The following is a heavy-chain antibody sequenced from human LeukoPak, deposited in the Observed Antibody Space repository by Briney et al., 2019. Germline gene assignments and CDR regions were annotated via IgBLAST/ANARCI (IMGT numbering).Heavy chain of an antibody. CDR1: GFTFSSYG. J-gene: IGHJ4*02. V-gene: IGHV3-30*02. CDR3: AKAHSVGATSSVDY. CDR2: IRYDGSNK. D-gene: IGHD1-26*01. Sequence: GGSLRLSCAASGFTFSSYGMHWVRQAPGKGQEWVAFIRYDGSNKYYADSVKGRFTVSRDNSKNTLYLQMNSLRAEDTAVYYCAKAHSVGATSSVDYWGQGTLVTVSS.